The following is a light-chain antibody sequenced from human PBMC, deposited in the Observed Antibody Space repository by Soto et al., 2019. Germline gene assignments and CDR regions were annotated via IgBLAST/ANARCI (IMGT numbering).Light chain of an antibody. CDR1: SSDVGGYNY. Sequence: QSALTQPRSVPGSPGQPVTISCTGTSSDVGGYNYVSWYQQHPGKAPKHMIYDVSKRPSGGPDRFSRSKSGNTASLTLSGLHAEDELGYYCCLYEDRYTQVFGPGT. CDR3: CLYEDRYTQV. CDR2: DVS. V-gene: IGLV2-11*01. J-gene: IGLJ1*01.